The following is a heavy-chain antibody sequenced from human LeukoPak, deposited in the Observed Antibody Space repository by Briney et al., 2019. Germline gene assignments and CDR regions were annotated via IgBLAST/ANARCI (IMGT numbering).Heavy chain of an antibody. D-gene: IGHD5-18*01. J-gene: IGHJ6*03. Sequence: GGSLRLSCAASGFTFISYWLTWVRQAPGKGLEWVANIKQDGSEKYYVGSVKGRFTISRGNAKNSLYLQMNSLRAEDTAVYYCARVQRGYSYNPLGYYYYYMDVWGKGTTVTVSS. CDR1: GFTFISYW. V-gene: IGHV3-7*01. CDR3: ARVQRGYSYNPLGYYYYYMDV. CDR2: IKQDGSEK.